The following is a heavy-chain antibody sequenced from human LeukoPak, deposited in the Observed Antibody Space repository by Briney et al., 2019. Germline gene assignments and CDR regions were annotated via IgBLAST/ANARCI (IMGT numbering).Heavy chain of an antibody. CDR3: ATGRGAGGERNWPHP. D-gene: IGHD1-1*01. Sequence: GGSLRLSCAVSGFTFSDYYMNWIRQAPGKGLEWVSYISSSSLTIYYADSVKGRFTISRDNAKDSLYLQMNSLRAEDTAVYYWATGRGAGGERNWPHPWGHGTLVTVHS. CDR2: ISSSSLTI. J-gene: IGHJ1*01. CDR1: GFTFSDYY. V-gene: IGHV3-11*01.